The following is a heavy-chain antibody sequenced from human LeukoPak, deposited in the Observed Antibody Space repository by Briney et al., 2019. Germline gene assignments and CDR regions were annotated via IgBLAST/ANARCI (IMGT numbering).Heavy chain of an antibody. CDR3: AREDSNIVVVPAALWRGVPGWFDP. CDR2: IYYSGST. CDR1: GGSICSGGYF. Sequence: TLSLTCTVSGGSICSGGYFWSWIRQHPGKGLEWIGYIYYSGSTYYNPSLKSRVTISVDTSKNQFSLKLSSVTAADTAGYYCAREDSNIVVVPAALWRGVPGWFDPWGQGTLVTVSS. J-gene: IGHJ5*02. D-gene: IGHD2-2*01. V-gene: IGHV4-31*03.